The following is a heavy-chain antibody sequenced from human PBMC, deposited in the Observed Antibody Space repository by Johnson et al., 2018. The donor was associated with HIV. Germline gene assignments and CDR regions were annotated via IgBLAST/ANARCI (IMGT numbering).Heavy chain of an antibody. Sequence: VQPLESGGGLAQPVASLRLPPPASGLTFSCYWLSWVRQAPGYGLLRVANTKQDGTEKSYVDSVKDCFTISRDNAKNSLYLQMNSLRAEDTAVYYCAKDVGNYWPNAFDIWGQGTTVTVSS. J-gene: IGHJ3*02. D-gene: IGHD3-22*01. CDR1: GLTFSCYW. CDR2: TKQDGTEK. V-gene: IGHV3-7*01. CDR3: AKDVGNYWPNAFDI.